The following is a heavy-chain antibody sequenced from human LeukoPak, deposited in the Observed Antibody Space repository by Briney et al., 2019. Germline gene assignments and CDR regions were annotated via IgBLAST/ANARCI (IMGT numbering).Heavy chain of an antibody. J-gene: IGHJ5*02. CDR3: ARARITGTTGWFDP. CDR1: GGSISSYY. D-gene: IGHD1-7*01. CDR2: IYTSGST. V-gene: IGHV4-4*07. Sequence: SETLSLTCTVSGGSISSYYWSWIRQPAGKGLEWIGRIYTSGSTNYNPSLKSRVTMSVDTSKNQFSLKLSSVTAADTAVYYCARARITGTTGWFDPWGQGALVTVSS.